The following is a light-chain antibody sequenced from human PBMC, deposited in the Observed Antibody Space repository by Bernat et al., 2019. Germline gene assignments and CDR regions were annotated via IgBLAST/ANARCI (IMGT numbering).Light chain of an antibody. CDR3: CSYAGSGTLYV. CDR2: EGS. CDR1: SSDVGSYNL. J-gene: IGLJ1*01. V-gene: IGLV2-23*01. Sequence: QSALTQPASVSGSPGQSITISCTGTSSDVGSYNLVSWYQQHPGKAPKLMIYEGSKRPSGVSNRFSGSKSGNTASLTISGLQAEDEADYCCCSYAGSGTLYVFGTGTKVTVL.